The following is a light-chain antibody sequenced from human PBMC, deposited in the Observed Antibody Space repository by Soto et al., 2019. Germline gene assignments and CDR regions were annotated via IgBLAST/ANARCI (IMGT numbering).Light chain of an antibody. J-gene: IGKJ1*01. CDR2: DAS. CDR3: QQYNSYPWT. CDR1: QSISSW. Sequence: DIQMTQSPSTLSTSVGDRVTITCRASQSISSWLAWYQQKPGKVPKLLIYDASSFESGVPSRFSGSGSGPEFTLTISSLHPDDFATYYCQQYNSYPWTFGQGTRVELK. V-gene: IGKV1-5*01.